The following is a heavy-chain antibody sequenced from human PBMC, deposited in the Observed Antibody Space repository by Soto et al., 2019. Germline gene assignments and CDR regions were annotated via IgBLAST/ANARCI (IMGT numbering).Heavy chain of an antibody. J-gene: IGHJ4*02. V-gene: IGHV4-31*03. D-gene: IGHD4-17*01. CDR2: IYYSGST. Sequence: QVQLQESGPGLVKPSQTLSLTCTVSGGSISSGGYYWRWIRQHPGKGLEWIGDIYYSGSTYYNPSLECRVTISVDTSKNQFSLKLGSVHAADTAVYYCARGSGDYPIDYWGQVTLVTVSS. CDR3: ARGSGDYPIDY. CDR1: GGSISSGGYY.